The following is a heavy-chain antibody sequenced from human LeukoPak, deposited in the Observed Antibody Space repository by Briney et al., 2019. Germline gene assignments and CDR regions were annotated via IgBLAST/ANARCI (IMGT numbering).Heavy chain of an antibody. D-gene: IGHD5-12*01. Sequence: GGTLRLSCAASGFTSSGFEMNWVRQAPGKGLEWVSYISRSVNTIYYADSVKGRFTISRDDAKNSLYLQMNSLRAEDTAVYYCAGIVTTIIDYWGQGTLVTVSS. J-gene: IGHJ4*02. V-gene: IGHV3-48*03. CDR2: ISRSVNTI. CDR3: AGIVTTIIDY. CDR1: GFTSSGFE.